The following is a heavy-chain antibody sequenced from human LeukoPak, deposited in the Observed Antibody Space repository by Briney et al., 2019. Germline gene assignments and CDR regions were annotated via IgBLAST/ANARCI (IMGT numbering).Heavy chain of an antibody. V-gene: IGHV3-20*04. Sequence: GGSLRLSCVASGFTFSSYEMNWVRQAPGKGLEWVSGINWNGGSTGYADSVKGRFTISRDNAKNSLYLQMNSLRAEDTALYYCARGRGQRITMVRGVIFYFDYWGQGTLVTVSS. J-gene: IGHJ4*02. CDR1: GFTFSSYE. D-gene: IGHD3-10*01. CDR2: INWNGGST. CDR3: ARGRGQRITMVRGVIFYFDY.